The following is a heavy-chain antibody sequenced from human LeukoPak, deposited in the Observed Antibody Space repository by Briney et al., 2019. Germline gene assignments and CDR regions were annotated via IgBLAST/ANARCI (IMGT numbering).Heavy chain of an antibody. J-gene: IGHJ4*02. CDR3: ARDGAYYYDSSGQKPFDY. V-gene: IGHV3-53*01. D-gene: IGHD3-22*01. Sequence: PGGSLRLSCAASGFTVSSNYMSWVRQAPGKGLEWVSVIYSGGSTYYADSVKGRFTISRDNSKNTLYLQMSSLRAEDTAVYYCARDGAYYYDSSGQKPFDYWGQGTLVTVSS. CDR1: GFTVSSNY. CDR2: IYSGGST.